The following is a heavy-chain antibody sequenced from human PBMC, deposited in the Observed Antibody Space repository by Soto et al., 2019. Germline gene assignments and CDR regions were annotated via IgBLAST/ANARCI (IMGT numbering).Heavy chain of an antibody. D-gene: IGHD1-7*01. Sequence: QVQLVQSGAEVKKPGSSVKVSCKASGGTFSSYAISWVRQAPGQGLEWMGGIIPIVGTANYGQKFQGRVTITAAEATSTGYMELSSVRSEDTAVYYCARQMGVTATYEHYYGMDVWGQGTTVTVSS. V-gene: IGHV1-69*12. CDR2: IIPIVGTA. CDR1: GGTFSSYA. J-gene: IGHJ6*02. CDR3: ARQMGVTATYEHYYGMDV.